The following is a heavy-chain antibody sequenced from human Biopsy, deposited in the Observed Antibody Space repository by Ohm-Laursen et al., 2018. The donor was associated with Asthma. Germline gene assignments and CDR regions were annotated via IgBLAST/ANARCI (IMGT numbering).Heavy chain of an antibody. CDR2: IYSGGST. D-gene: IGHD2-21*02. CDR1: GFTVSSNY. V-gene: IGHV3-53*01. Sequence: LSLTCVASGFTVSSNYMSWVRQAPGKGLEWVSVIYSGGSTYYADSVKGRFTISRDNSKNTLYLQMNSLRAEDTAVYYCAGGVVGDSPLCNYWGQGTLVTVSS. CDR3: AGGVVGDSPLCNY. J-gene: IGHJ4*02.